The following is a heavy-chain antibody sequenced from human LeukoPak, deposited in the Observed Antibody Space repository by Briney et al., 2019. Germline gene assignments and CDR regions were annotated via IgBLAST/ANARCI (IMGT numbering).Heavy chain of an antibody. D-gene: IGHD6-13*01. CDR1: GFTFDDYG. Sequence: GGSLRLSCAASGFTFDDYGMSWVRQAPGKVLEWVSGINWNGGSTGYADSVKGRFTISRDNAKNSLYLQMNSLRAEDTALYYCAREVYSSSWYGKSYYFDYWGQGTLVTVSS. CDR2: INWNGGST. CDR3: AREVYSSSWYGKSYYFDY. J-gene: IGHJ4*02. V-gene: IGHV3-20*04.